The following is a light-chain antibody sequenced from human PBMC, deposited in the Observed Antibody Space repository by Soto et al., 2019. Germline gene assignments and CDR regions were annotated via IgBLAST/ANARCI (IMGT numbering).Light chain of an antibody. CDR1: QSLDSYY. CDR2: GAS. Sequence: IVLTQSPGVLSLSLEERATLSCRASQSLDSYYLAWYQQKPGQAPRPLIYGASNRATGIPDRFSGSGSGTDFSLTISRLEPEDFAVYYCQQFGSSITFGQGARLEIK. CDR3: QQFGSSIT. J-gene: IGKJ5*01. V-gene: IGKV3-20*01.